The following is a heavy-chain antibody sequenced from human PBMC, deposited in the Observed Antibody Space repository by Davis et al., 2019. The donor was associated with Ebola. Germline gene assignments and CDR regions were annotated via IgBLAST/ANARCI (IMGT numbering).Heavy chain of an antibody. CDR2: VYHSGNT. CDR3: ARGRAIRWRGIFDY. Sequence: SETLSLTCTVSDYSISSGHYWGWTRQPPGKGLEWIGSVYHSGNTNYNPSLKSRVTISVDTSKNQFSLKLSSVTAADTAVYYCARGRAIRWRGIFDYWGQGTLVTVSS. D-gene: IGHD4-23*01. V-gene: IGHV4-38-2*02. CDR1: DYSISSGHY. J-gene: IGHJ4*02.